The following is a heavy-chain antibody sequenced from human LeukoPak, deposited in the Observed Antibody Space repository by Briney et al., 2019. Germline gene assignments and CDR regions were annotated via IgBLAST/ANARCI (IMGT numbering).Heavy chain of an antibody. CDR3: AREDDDWGPNTFDV. D-gene: IGHD7-27*01. CDR2: INSGSSYM. Sequence: GGSLRLSCAASVFTFSSYSMNWVRQAPGKGLEWVSYINSGSSYMYYPDSVKGRFTISRDNAKNSLYLQMDSLRDEDTAVYYCAREDDDWGPNTFDVWGQGTVVAVSS. J-gene: IGHJ3*01. CDR1: VFTFSSYS. V-gene: IGHV3-48*02.